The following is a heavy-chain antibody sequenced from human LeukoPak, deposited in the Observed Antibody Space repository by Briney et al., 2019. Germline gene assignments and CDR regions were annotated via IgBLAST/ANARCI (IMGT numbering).Heavy chain of an antibody. CDR1: GFTFSSYA. D-gene: IGHD3-3*01. V-gene: IGHV3-23*01. CDR3: AKSTIFGVVIIPGGSGFDY. J-gene: IGHJ4*02. CDR2: ISGSGGST. Sequence: PGGSLRLSCAASGFTFSSYAVSWVRQAPGKGLEWVSAISGSGGSTYYADSVKGRFTISRDNSKNTLYLQMNSLRAEDTAVYYCAKSTIFGVVIIPGGSGFDYWGQGTLVTVSS.